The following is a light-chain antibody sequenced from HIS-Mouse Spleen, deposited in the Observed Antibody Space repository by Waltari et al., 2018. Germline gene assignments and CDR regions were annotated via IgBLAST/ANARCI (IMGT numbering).Light chain of an antibody. J-gene: IGLJ2*01. CDR3: SSYTSSSTEV. CDR2: DVR. CDR1: SSDVGGYNY. Sequence: QSALTQPASVSGSPGQSITISCTGTSSDVGGYNYVSWYQQHPGKAPKPMIYDVRNRPSGVASRFSGSKSGNTASLTISGLQAEDEADYYCSSYTSSSTEVFGGGTKLTVL. V-gene: IGLV2-14*03.